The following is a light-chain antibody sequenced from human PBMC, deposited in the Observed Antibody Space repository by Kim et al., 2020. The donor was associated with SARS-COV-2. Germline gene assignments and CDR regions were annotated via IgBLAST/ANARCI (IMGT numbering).Light chain of an antibody. CDR2: ANS. CDR1: SSNIGTAYD. J-gene: IGLJ2*01. Sequence: GQRVTLSCTGSSSNIGTAYDVHWYQHLPGTAPQLLIYANSNRPSGVPDRFSGSKSGTSASLAITGLQAEDEADYYCQSYDTSLSVVFGGGTQLTVL. CDR3: QSYDTSLSVV. V-gene: IGLV1-40*01.